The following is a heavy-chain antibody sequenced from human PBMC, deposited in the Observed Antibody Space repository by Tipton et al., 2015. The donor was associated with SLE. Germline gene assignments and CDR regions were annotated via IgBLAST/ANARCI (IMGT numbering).Heavy chain of an antibody. D-gene: IGHD6-19*01. CDR3: ARHGSSGWHCDY. J-gene: IGHJ4*02. CDR2: INHSGST. Sequence: TLSLTCAVYGGSFSGYYWSWIRQPPGKGLEWIGEINHSGSTNYSPSFQGHVTISADKSISTAYLQWSSLKASDTAMYYCARHGSSGWHCDYWGQGTLVTVSS. V-gene: IGHV4-34*01. CDR1: GGSFSGYY.